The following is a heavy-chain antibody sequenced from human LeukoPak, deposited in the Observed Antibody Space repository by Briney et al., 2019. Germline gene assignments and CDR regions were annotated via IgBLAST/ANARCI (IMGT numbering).Heavy chain of an antibody. V-gene: IGHV1-2*04. CDR2: INPNSGGT. CDR1: GYTFISYY. Sequence: ASVKVSCKASGYTFISYYMHWVRQAPGQGLEWMGWINPNSGGTNYAQKFQGWVTMTRDTSISTAYMELSRLRSDDTAVYYCARRSSGWYRGYYFDYWGQGTLVTVSS. J-gene: IGHJ4*02. D-gene: IGHD6-19*01. CDR3: ARRSSGWYRGYYFDY.